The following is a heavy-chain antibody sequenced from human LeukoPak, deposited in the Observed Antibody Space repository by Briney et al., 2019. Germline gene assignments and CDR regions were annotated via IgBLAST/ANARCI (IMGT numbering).Heavy chain of an antibody. CDR2: FDPEDGET. J-gene: IGHJ6*02. CDR3: ARKAITMVRGVKLYGMDV. CDR1: GYTLTELS. V-gene: IGHV1-24*01. Sequence: ASVKVSCKVSGYTLTELSMHWVRQAPGKGLEWMGGFDPEDGETIYAQKFQGRVTMTRDTSISTAYMELSRLRSDDTAVYYCARKAITMVRGVKLYGMDVWGQGTTVTVSS. D-gene: IGHD3-10*01.